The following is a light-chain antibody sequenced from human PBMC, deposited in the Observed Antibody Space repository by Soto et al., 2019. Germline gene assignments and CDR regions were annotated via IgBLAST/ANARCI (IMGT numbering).Light chain of an antibody. CDR3: QQRSNWPT. J-gene: IGKJ5*01. CDR2: DAS. CDR1: QSVSSY. Sequence: EIVLTQSPATLSLSPGERATLSCRASQSVSSYLAWYQQKPGQAPRLLIYDASNRATGIPARFSGSGSGTDFTPTISSLEPEYFAVYYCQQRSNWPTFGQGTRLEIK. V-gene: IGKV3-11*01.